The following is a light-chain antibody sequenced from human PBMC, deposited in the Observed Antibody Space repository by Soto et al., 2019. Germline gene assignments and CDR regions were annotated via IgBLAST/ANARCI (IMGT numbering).Light chain of an antibody. CDR3: QQRHMWPIT. CDR1: KGFGAW. V-gene: IGKV3-11*01. Sequence: EVVLTQSPVTLSLSPGERATPSCRASKGFGAWLAWYQQKPGQAPRLLIYDAYKRATGIPPRFSGSGSGTDFTLTISSLEPEDSAVYYCQQRHMWPITFGQGTRLEMK. CDR2: DAY. J-gene: IGKJ5*01.